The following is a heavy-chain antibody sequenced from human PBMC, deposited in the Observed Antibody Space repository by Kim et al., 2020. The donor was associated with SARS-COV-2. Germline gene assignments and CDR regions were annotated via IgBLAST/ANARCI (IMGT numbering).Heavy chain of an antibody. CDR1: GASVSTGGYY. D-gene: IGHD3-10*01. V-gene: IGHV4-31*03. Sequence: SETLSLTCTVSGASVSTGGYYWTWIRQHPGTGLEWIGYIYYSGRSYYNPSLQSRLSISIDMSKNQFSLTLSSVTAADTAVYYCARFSDSPDDYWGQGTL. J-gene: IGHJ4*02. CDR2: IYYSGRS. CDR3: ARFSDSPDDY.